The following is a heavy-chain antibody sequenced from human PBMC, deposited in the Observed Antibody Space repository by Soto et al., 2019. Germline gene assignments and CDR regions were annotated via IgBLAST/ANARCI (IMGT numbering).Heavy chain of an antibody. CDR2: ISGSGGST. V-gene: IGHV3-23*01. D-gene: IGHD4-17*01. J-gene: IGHJ3*02. CDR3: AKKLTVTTLLDAFDI. Sequence: GGSLRLSCAASGFTFSSYAMSWVRQAPGKGLEWVSAISGSGGSTYYADSMKGRFTISRDNSKNTLYLQMNSLRAEDTAVYYCAKKLTVTTLLDAFDIWGQGTMVTVSS. CDR1: GFTFSSYA.